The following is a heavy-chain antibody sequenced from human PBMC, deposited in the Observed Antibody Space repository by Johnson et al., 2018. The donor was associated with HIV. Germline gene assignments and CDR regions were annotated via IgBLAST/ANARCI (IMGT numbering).Heavy chain of an antibody. CDR1: GFIFSSYG. Sequence: QVQLVESGGGVVQPGRSVRLSCAASGFIFSSYGMHWVRQAPGTGLEWVAVIWSAGSNKYYADSVKGRFTISRDNSKNTLFLQMNSLRADDTAMYYCATSTASDALDIWGQGTMVTVSS. CDR2: IWSAGSNK. V-gene: IGHV3-33*01. J-gene: IGHJ3*02. D-gene: IGHD1-1*01. CDR3: ATSTASDALDI.